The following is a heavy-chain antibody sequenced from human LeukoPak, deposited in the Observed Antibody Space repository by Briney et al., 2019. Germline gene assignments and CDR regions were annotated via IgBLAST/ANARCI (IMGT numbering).Heavy chain of an antibody. D-gene: IGHD3-3*01. Sequence: KASETLSLTCTVSGGSISSGGYYWSWIRQHPGKGLEWIGYIYYSGSTYYNPSLKSRVTISVDTSKNQFSLKLSSVTAADTAVYYCARKEIYDGLDYWGQGTLVTVSS. CDR1: GGSISSGGYY. V-gene: IGHV4-61*08. J-gene: IGHJ4*02. CDR3: ARKEIYDGLDY. CDR2: IYYSGST.